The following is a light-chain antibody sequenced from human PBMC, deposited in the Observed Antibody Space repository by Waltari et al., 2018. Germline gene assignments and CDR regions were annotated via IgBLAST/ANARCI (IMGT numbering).Light chain of an antibody. V-gene: IGKV1-16*01. CDR2: YAS. Sequence: DIQMTQSPSSLSASVGDTITITCRASQGISSYLAWDQQVPGKAPKALIDYASNLESGVPSRFSGSGSGTEFTLAISSLQPEDFATYYCQQYNSAPLTFGGGTKVEIK. CDR1: QGISSY. J-gene: IGKJ4*01. CDR3: QQYNSAPLT.